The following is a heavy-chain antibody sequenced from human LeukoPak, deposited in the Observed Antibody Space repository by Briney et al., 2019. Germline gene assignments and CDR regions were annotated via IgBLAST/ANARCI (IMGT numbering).Heavy chain of an antibody. CDR2: LYPDESNA. V-gene: IGHV5-51*01. CDR3: AGGHDYGDYVNAFHL. Sequence: GESLRISCKASGFRFTGYCIGWVRQVPGKGLDWMGILYPDESNAIYSPSFQGQVTMSVDKSIDTAYLQWSSLKASDTAMYYCAGGHDYGDYVNAFHLWGQGTMVSVSS. CDR1: GFRFTGYC. J-gene: IGHJ3*01. D-gene: IGHD4-17*01.